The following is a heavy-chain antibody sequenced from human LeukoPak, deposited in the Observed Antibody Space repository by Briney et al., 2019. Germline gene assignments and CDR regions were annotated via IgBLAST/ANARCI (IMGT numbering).Heavy chain of an antibody. Sequence: GASLKISCKGSGYSFTSYWIGWVRQMPGKGLEWMGIIYPGDSDTRYSPSFQGQVTISADKSISTAYLQRSSLKASDTAMYYCARLAGYYDSSGVDLYYFDYWGQGTLVTVSP. J-gene: IGHJ4*02. CDR2: IYPGDSDT. CDR3: ARLAGYYDSSGVDLYYFDY. CDR1: GYSFTSYW. V-gene: IGHV5-51*01. D-gene: IGHD3-22*01.